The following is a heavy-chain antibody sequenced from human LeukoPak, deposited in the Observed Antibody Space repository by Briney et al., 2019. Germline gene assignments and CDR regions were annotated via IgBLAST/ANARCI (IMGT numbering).Heavy chain of an antibody. D-gene: IGHD6-19*01. Sequence: GGSLRLSCAASGFTVSGNYMSWVRQAPGKGLEWVSVIYRGGSTYYADSVKGRFSISRDNSKNMLYLQMNSLRVEDTAVYYCAKDRVPYSSGLGYFDYWGQGTLVTVSS. CDR2: IYRGGST. CDR3: AKDRVPYSSGLGYFDY. V-gene: IGHV3-53*01. J-gene: IGHJ4*02. CDR1: GFTVSGNY.